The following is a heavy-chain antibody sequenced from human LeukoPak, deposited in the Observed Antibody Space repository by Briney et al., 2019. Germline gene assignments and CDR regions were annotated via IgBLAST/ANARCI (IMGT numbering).Heavy chain of an antibody. D-gene: IGHD3-10*01. CDR3: ARSFDWNYDL. CDR2: IFYSGST. CDR1: GXSISSSSYY. J-gene: IGHJ2*01. Sequence: PSETLSLTCTVSGXSISSSSYYWGWIRQPPGKGLEWIGSIFYSGSTSYNPSLKSRVAISVDTSKNQFSLKLSSVTAADTAVYFCARSFDWNYDLWGRGTLVTVSS. V-gene: IGHV4-39*01.